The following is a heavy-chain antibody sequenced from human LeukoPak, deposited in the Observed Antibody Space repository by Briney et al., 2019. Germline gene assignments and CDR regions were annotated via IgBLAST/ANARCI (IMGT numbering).Heavy chain of an antibody. J-gene: IGHJ6*03. CDR1: GFTFSDYY. CDR3: ARSTGSRYYYMDV. D-gene: IGHD1-14*01. V-gene: IGHV3-11*01. Sequence: GGSLRLSCAASGFTFSDYYMSLIRQATGKGLDLVSYISSSGSTIYYADSVKGRFPISRDNAKNSLYLQMNSLRAEDTAVYYCARSTGSRYYYMDVWGKGTTVTVSS. CDR2: ISSSGSTI.